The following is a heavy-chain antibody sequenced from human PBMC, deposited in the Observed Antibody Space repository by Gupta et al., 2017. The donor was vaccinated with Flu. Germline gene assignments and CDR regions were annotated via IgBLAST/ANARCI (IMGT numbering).Heavy chain of an antibody. V-gene: IGHV1-69*01. Sequence: QVQLVQSGAEVKKPGSSVKVSCKASGGTFSTYTISWVRQAPGQGLEWMGGIVPLFGTPNYAHKFQGRVTITADESTSTAYMELSSLRSEDTALYYCATLFGVDNDFDYWGQGTLVTVSS. CDR3: ATLFGVDNDFDY. CDR2: IVPLFGTP. CDR1: GGTFSTYT. D-gene: IGHD3-3*01. J-gene: IGHJ4*02.